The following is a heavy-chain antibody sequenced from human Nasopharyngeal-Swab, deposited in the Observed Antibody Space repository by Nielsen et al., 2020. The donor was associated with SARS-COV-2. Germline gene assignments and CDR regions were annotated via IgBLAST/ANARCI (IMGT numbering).Heavy chain of an antibody. J-gene: IGHJ6*03. CDR3: ARTTMVRGVIIPYYYYYYIDV. D-gene: IGHD3-10*01. CDR2: INPSGGST. V-gene: IGHV1-46*01. CDR1: GYTFTSYY. Sequence: ASVKVSCKASGYTFTSYYMHWVRQAPGQGLEWMGIINPSGGSTSYAQKFQGRVTMTRNTSISTAYMELSSLRSEDTAVYYCARTTMVRGVIIPYYYYYYIDVWGKGTTVTVSS.